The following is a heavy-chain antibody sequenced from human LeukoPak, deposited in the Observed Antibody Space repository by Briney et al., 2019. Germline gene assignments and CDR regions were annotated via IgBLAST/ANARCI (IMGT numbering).Heavy chain of an antibody. CDR2: ISYSGSTI. D-gene: IGHD4-17*01. Sequence: PGGSLRLSCAASGFTFSASSMNWIRQAPGMGLEWVAYISYSGSTIHYADSVEGRFTISGDNAKNSLFLQMNRLRAEDAAVYYCARDGDGNFDYWGQGTLVTVSS. V-gene: IGHV3-48*04. CDR3: ARDGDGNFDY. J-gene: IGHJ4*02. CDR1: GFTFSASS.